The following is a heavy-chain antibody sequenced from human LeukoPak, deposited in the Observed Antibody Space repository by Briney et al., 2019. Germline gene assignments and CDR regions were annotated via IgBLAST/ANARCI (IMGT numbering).Heavy chain of an antibody. CDR3: ARGSRDGYNYWFDP. J-gene: IGHJ5*02. CDR2: ISYDGSNK. V-gene: IGHV3-30-3*01. Sequence: GGSLRLSCAASGFTFSSYAMHWVRQAPGKGLEWVAVISYDGSNKYYADSVKGRFTISRDNSKNTLYLQMNSLRAEDTAVYYCARGSRDGYNYWFDPWGQGTLVTVSS. D-gene: IGHD5-24*01. CDR1: GFTFSSYA.